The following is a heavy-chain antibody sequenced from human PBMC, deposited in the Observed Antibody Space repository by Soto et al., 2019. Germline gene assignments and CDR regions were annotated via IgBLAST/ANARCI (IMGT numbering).Heavy chain of an antibody. V-gene: IGHV4-59*01. CDR3: ARVEEWEEGNYYFDY. CDR2: IYYNVNT. CDR1: GGSISSYY. Sequence: SETLSLTCTVSGGSISSYYWSWIRQPPGKGLEWIGYIYYNVNTNYNPSLKSRVTISVDTSKNQFSLKLSSVTAADTAVYYCARVEEWEEGNYYFDYWGQGTLVTVSS. J-gene: IGHJ4*02. D-gene: IGHD1-26*01.